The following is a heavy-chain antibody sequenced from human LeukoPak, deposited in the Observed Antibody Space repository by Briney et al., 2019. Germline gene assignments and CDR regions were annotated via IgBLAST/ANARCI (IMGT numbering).Heavy chain of an antibody. CDR3: ARGPSGGYNKFYYFDY. Sequence: GGSLRLSCAASGFTFSSYGMSWVRQAPGKGLEWVSAISGSGGSTYYADSVKGRFTISRDNSKNTLYLQMNSLRAEDTAVYYCARGPSGGYNKFYYFDYWGQGTLVTVSS. V-gene: IGHV3-23*01. J-gene: IGHJ4*02. CDR2: ISGSGGST. D-gene: IGHD5-24*01. CDR1: GFTFSSYG.